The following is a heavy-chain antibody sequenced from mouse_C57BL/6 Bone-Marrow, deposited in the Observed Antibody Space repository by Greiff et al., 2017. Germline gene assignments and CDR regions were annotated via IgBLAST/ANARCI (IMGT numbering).Heavy chain of an antibody. CDR2: LDPSYSYT. Sequence: VQLQQPGADLVMPGASVKLSCKASGYSFPTYWMPWVKQRPGQGLELIGELDPSYSYTNYNQTFKGKSTLTVAQSSSTAHMQLSILSSEDAAVYYCARCRYSKDSFAYWGQGTSVTVSS. CDR3: ARCRYSKDSFAY. J-gene: IGHJ4*01. D-gene: IGHD2-5*01. CDR1: GYSFPTYW. V-gene: IGHV1-69*01.